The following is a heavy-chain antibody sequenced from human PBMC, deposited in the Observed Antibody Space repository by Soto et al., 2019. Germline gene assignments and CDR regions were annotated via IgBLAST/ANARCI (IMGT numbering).Heavy chain of an antibody. CDR2: ISHDGSNK. V-gene: IGHV3-30-3*01. CDR1: GFTFRSYA. J-gene: IGHJ6*02. Sequence: PGGSLGLSCAASGFTFRSYALHWVRQAPGKGLECVAVISHDGSNKFYRDYVKGRFTISRDNSKNTLYLQINSLRYEDTAVYYCARGDREDIAVVIGVRPGEYGVDVWGQGTTVTVSS. CDR3: ARGDREDIAVVIGVRPGEYGVDV. D-gene: IGHD2-15*01.